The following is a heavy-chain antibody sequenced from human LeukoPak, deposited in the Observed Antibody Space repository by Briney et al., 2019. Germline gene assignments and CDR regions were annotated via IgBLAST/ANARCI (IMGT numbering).Heavy chain of an antibody. CDR3: ARHLSGSSWFDP. Sequence: PSQTLPLTCTVSGDSITSGDYYWTWIRQPPGKGLEWVAYMHYTGNTYYNSSLKSRLTISVDTSKNQFSLRLSFVTAADTAIYYCARHLSGSSWFDPWGQGTLVTVSS. CDR1: GDSITSGDYY. V-gene: IGHV4-30-4*08. D-gene: IGHD1-26*01. CDR2: MHYTGNT. J-gene: IGHJ5*02.